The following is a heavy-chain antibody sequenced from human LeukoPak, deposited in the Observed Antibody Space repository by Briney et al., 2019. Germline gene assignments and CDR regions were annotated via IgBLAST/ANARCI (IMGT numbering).Heavy chain of an antibody. CDR3: ARDRDYYDSSGPYAFDI. V-gene: IGHV3-30-3*01. Sequence: GGSLRLSCAASGFTFSSYAMHWVRQAPGKGLEWVAVISYDGSNKYYADSVKGRFTISRDNSKNTLYLQMNSLRAEDTAVYYCARDRDYYDSSGPYAFDIWGQGTMVTVSS. D-gene: IGHD3-22*01. CDR1: GFTFSSYA. CDR2: ISYDGSNK. J-gene: IGHJ3*02.